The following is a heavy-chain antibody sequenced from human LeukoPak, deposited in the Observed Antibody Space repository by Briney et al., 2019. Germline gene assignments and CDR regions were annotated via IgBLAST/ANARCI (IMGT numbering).Heavy chain of an antibody. CDR2: IYYSGST. Sequence: SETLSLTCTVSGGSISSSSYYWGWIRQPPGKGLEWIGSIYYSGSTYYNPSLKSRVTISVDTSKNQYSLKLSSVTAAHTAVYYCARLFRAAAGPNDYWGQGTLVTVSS. V-gene: IGHV4-39*01. CDR1: GGSISSSSYY. D-gene: IGHD6-13*01. CDR3: ARLFRAAAGPNDY. J-gene: IGHJ4*02.